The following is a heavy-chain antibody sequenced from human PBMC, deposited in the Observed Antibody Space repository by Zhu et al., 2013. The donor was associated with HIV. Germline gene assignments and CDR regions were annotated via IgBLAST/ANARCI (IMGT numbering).Heavy chain of an antibody. CDR2: INPNSGGT. Sequence: VQLVQSGAEVKKPGASVKVSCKASGYTFTGYYMHWVRQAPGQGPEWMGWINPNSGGTNYAQKFQGRVTMTRDTSISTAYMELSRLRSDDTAVYYCARAGAERWLQSAYYFDYWGQGTLVTVSS. CDR1: GYTFTGYY. CDR3: ARAGAERWLQSAYYFDY. J-gene: IGHJ4*02. D-gene: IGHD5-12*01. V-gene: IGHV1-2*02.